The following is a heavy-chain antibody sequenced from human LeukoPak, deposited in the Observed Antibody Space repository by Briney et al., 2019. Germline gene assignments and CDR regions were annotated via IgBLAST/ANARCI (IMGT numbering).Heavy chain of an antibody. CDR2: IRVNSGDT. J-gene: IGHJ4*02. V-gene: IGHV1-18*01. Sequence: GASVKVSCKASGFTFTSYGIAWVRQAPRQGLEWMAWIRVNSGDTKYAQKFQGRVTITADKSTSTAYMELSSLRSEDTAVYYCARSRSGWYDYWGQGTLVTVSS. CDR3: ARSRSGWYDY. CDR1: GFTFTSYG. D-gene: IGHD6-19*01.